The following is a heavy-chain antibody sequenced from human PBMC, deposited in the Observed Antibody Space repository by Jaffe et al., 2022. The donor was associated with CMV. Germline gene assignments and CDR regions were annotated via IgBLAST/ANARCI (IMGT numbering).Heavy chain of an antibody. D-gene: IGHD4-17*01. CDR1: GFTFSSYA. V-gene: IGHV3-23*01. CDR3: AKDICSTCGDFETADY. CDR2: ISGSGGST. Sequence: EVQLLESGGGLVQPGGSLRLSCAASGFTFSSYAMSWVRQAPGKGLEWVSAISGSGGSTYYADSVKGRFTISRDNSKNTLYLQMNSLRAEDTAVYYCAKDICSTCGDFETADYWGQGTLVTVSS. J-gene: IGHJ4*02.